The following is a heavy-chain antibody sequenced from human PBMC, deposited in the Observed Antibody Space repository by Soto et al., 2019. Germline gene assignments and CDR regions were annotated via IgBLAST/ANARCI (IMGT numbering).Heavy chain of an antibody. Sequence: EVQLVESGGDLVQPGGSLRLSCAASGFTFSTYWMHWVRQAPGKGLLWVSRIMTDGTYATYADSVKGRFTISRDNAKNTLYLQMNRLRVEDAAVYYCAAGGSGYYANWGQGTLVTVSS. V-gene: IGHV3-74*01. CDR2: IMTDGTYA. J-gene: IGHJ4*02. D-gene: IGHD3-22*01. CDR1: GFTFSTYW. CDR3: AAGGSGYYAN.